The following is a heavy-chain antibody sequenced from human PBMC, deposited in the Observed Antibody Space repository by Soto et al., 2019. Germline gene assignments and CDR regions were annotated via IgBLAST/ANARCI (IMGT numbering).Heavy chain of an antibody. D-gene: IGHD2-2*01. V-gene: IGHV4-59*01. J-gene: IGHJ4*02. CDR1: GGSISSYY. CDR3: ARVHWSGDVVVPAAIFDY. CDR2: IYYSGST. Sequence: QVQLQESGPGLVKPSETLSLTCTVSGGSISSYYWSWIRQPPGKGLEWIGYIYYSGSTNYNPSLKSRVTISVDTSKNQFSLKLSSVTAADTAVYYCARVHWSGDVVVPAAIFDYWGQGTLVTVSS.